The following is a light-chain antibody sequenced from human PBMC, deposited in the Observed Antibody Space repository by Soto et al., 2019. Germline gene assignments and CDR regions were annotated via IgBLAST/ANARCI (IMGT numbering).Light chain of an antibody. CDR1: SSNIGAGYD. Sequence: QSVLTQPHSVSGAPGQRVTISCTGSSSNIGAGYDVHWYQQLPGTAPKHLLYGNSNRPSGVPDRFSGSKSGTSASLAITGRQAEDEADYYCQAYDSSLSGWVFGGGTKLTVL. CDR2: GNS. J-gene: IGLJ3*02. V-gene: IGLV1-40*01. CDR3: QAYDSSLSGWV.